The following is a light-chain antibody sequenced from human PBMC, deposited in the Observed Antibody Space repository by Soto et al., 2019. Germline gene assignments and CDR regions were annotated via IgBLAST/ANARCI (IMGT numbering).Light chain of an antibody. CDR1: QSISSW. J-gene: IGKJ1*01. CDR3: QQYNSYSRPWSVRT. V-gene: IGKV1-5*01. CDR2: DAS. Sequence: DIQMTQSPSTLSASVGDRVTITCRASQSISSWLAWYQQKPGKAPKLLIYDASSLESGVPSRFSGSGSGTEFTLTISSLQPDAFATYYFQQYNSYSRPWSVRTFRQGTKVEIK.